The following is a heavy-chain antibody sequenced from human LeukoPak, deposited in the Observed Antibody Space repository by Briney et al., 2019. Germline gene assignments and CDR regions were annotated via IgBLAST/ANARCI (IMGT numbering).Heavy chain of an antibody. Sequence: GGSLRLSCAASGFTFSGYDMNWVRQASGKGLEWVGRIRSKANSYATVYAASVKGRFTISRDDSKNTAYLQMNSLKTEDTAVYYCTSGLSVRRSNNTPVDYWGQGTLVTVSS. CDR1: GFTFSGYD. CDR3: TSGLSVRRSNNTPVDY. CDR2: IRSKANSYAT. V-gene: IGHV3-73*01. J-gene: IGHJ4*02. D-gene: IGHD1-1*01.